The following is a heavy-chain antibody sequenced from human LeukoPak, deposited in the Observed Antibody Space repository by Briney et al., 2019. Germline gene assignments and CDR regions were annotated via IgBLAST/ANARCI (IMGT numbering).Heavy chain of an antibody. CDR2: ISSSGGST. Sequence: ASLRLSCAASGFTFSSYAMSWVRQAPGKGLEGVSTISSSGGSTYYADSVKGRFTISRDNSNNTLFLQMNSLRAEDTAVFYCAKDRGGGYSSSSTGFDYWGQGTLVTVSS. CDR1: GFTFSSYA. D-gene: IGHD6-6*01. J-gene: IGHJ4*02. V-gene: IGHV3-23*01. CDR3: AKDRGGGYSSSSTGFDY.